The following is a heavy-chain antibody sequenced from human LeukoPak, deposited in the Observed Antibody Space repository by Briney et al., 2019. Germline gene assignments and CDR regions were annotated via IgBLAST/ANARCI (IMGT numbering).Heavy chain of an antibody. CDR2: INPSGGST. V-gene: IGHV1-46*01. CDR3: ARAYYDILTGYYV. Sequence: ASVKVSCKASGYTFTSYYMHWVRQAPGQGLEWMRIINPSGGSTSYAQKFQGRVTMTRDTSTSTVYMELSSLRSEDTAVYYCARAYYDILTGYYVWGQGTLVTVSP. D-gene: IGHD3-9*01. J-gene: IGHJ4*02. CDR1: GYTFTSYY.